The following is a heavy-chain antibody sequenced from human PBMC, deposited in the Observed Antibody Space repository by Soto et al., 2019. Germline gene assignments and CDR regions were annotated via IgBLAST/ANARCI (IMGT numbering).Heavy chain of an antibody. CDR2: ISGSSSII. J-gene: IGHJ4*02. D-gene: IGHD3-22*01. CDR1: GFTFSSYC. V-gene: IGHV3-48*02. Sequence: GGSLRLSCAASGFTFSSYCLNWVRQAPGKGLEWVSHISGSSSIIKYADSVKGRFTISRDNAKNSVYLQMNSLRDEDTAVYYCARGYDSAGYYYGVYWGQGTLVTVSS. CDR3: ARGYDSAGYYYGVY.